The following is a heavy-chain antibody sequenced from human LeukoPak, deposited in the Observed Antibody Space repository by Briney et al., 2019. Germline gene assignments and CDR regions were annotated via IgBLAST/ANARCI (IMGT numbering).Heavy chain of an antibody. CDR2: INHSGST. D-gene: IGHD6-13*01. J-gene: IGHJ4*02. V-gene: IGHV4-34*01. Sequence: SETLSLTCAVYGGSFSGYYWSWIRQPPGKGLEWIGEINHSGSTNYNPSLESRVTISVDTSKNQFSLKLSSVTAADTAVYYCARYGYPYYFDYWGQGTLVTVSS. CDR3: ARYGYPYYFDY. CDR1: GGSFSGYY.